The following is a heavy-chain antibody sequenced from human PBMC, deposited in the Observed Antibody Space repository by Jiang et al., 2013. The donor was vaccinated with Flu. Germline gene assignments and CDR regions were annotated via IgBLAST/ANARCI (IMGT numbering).Heavy chain of an antibody. J-gene: IGHJ5*02. CDR2: NTNTGDP. Sequence: NTNTGDPAYAQGFTGRFVFSLDTSVSTAYLQISSLKAEDTAVYYCARDHGRGTFDPWGQGTLVTVSS. D-gene: IGHD1-1*01. CDR3: ARDHGRGTFDP. V-gene: IGHV7-4-1*02.